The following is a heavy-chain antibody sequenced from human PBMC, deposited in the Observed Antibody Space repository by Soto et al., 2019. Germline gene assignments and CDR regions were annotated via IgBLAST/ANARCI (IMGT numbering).Heavy chain of an antibody. CDR3: ARDRGPPRYLYYGMDV. V-gene: IGHV3-7*01. Sequence: GGSLRLSCAASGFTFSTYWMSWVRQAPGKGLEWVGNIKQDGSGENYVDSVKGRFTISRDNANHSLYLQMNSLRAEDTAVYYCARDRGPPRYLYYGMDVWGQGTTVTVS. D-gene: IGHD3-10*01. CDR2: IKQDGSGE. J-gene: IGHJ6*02. CDR1: GFTFSTYW.